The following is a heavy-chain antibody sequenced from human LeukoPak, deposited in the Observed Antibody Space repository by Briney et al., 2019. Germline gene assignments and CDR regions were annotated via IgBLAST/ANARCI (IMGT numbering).Heavy chain of an antibody. CDR2: ISYDGSNK. CDR3: ARDAVPGRGGAFDY. J-gene: IGHJ4*02. CDR1: GFTFSSYA. D-gene: IGHD6-19*01. Sequence: GGSLRLSCAASGFTFSSYAMHWVRQAPGKGLEWVAVISYDGSNKYYADSVKGRFTISREDARNSLYLQMNSLTAEDTAVYYCARDAVPGRGGAFDYWGQGTLVIVSS. V-gene: IGHV3-30*14.